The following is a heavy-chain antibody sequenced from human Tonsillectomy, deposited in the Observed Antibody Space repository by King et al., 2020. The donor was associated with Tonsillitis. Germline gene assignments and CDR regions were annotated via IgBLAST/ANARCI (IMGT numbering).Heavy chain of an antibody. D-gene: IGHD3-22*01. J-gene: IGHJ6*02. V-gene: IGHV4-59*08. CDR1: GGSISSYY. Sequence: VQLQESGPGLVKPSETLSLTCTVSGGSISSYYWSWIRQPPGKGLEWIGYIYYSGSTNYNPSLKSRVTISVDTSKNQFSLTLSSVTAADTAVYYCAGGYYSYYYYYGMDVWGQGTTVTVSS. CDR3: AGGYYSYYYYYGMDV. CDR2: IYYSGST.